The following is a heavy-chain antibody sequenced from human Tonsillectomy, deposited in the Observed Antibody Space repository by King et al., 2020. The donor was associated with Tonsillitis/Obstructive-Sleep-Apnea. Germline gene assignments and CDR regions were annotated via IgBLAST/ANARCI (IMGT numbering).Heavy chain of an antibody. J-gene: IGHJ4*02. Sequence: VQLQQWGAGLLKPSETLSLTCAVYGGSFSGYYWSWIRQHPGKGLEWIGEINHSGSTNYNPSLKSRVTISVDTSKNQFSLKLSSVTAADTAVYYCASEPSAAGTYFDYWGQGTLVTVSS. D-gene: IGHD6-13*01. V-gene: IGHV4-34*01. CDR1: GGSFSGYY. CDR3: ASEPSAAGTYFDY. CDR2: INHSGST.